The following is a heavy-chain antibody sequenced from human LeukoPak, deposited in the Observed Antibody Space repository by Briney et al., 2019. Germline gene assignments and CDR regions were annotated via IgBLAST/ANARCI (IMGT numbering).Heavy chain of an antibody. CDR2: IYYSGST. D-gene: IGHD4-17*01. J-gene: IGHJ4*02. Sequence: SETLSLTCTVSGGSISSYYWSWIRQPPGRGLEWIGYIYYSGSTNYNPSLKSRVTISVDTSKNQFSLKLSSVTAADTAVYYCARDPDPYHGEFDYWGQGTLVTVSS. CDR1: GGSISSYY. V-gene: IGHV4-59*01. CDR3: ARDPDPYHGEFDY.